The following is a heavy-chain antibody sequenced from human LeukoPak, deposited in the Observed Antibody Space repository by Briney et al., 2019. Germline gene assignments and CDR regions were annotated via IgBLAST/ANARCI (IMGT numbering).Heavy chain of an antibody. J-gene: IGHJ4*02. Sequence: GGSLRLSCVTSEFTFSSYEMHWVRQAPGKGLEWVSCIRSSGRTTFYADSVKGRFTISRDNAKNSLYLQMNSLRAEDTAIYYCARDGYLDYWGQGTLVTVSS. CDR3: ARDGYLDY. CDR2: IRSSGRTT. V-gene: IGHV3-48*03. CDR1: EFTFSSYE.